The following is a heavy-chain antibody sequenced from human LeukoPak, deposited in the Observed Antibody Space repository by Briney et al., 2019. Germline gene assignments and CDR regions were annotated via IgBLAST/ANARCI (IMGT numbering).Heavy chain of an antibody. Sequence: PSETLSLTCTVSGGSISSYYWSWIRQPPGKGLEWIGYIYYSGSTNYNPSLKSRVTISVDTSKNQFSLKLSSVTAADTAVYYCARRQTYYYGSGSPWLGFDPWGQGTLVTVSS. J-gene: IGHJ5*02. CDR3: ARRQTYYYGSGSPWLGFDP. CDR1: GGSISSYY. V-gene: IGHV4-59*08. CDR2: IYYSGST. D-gene: IGHD3-10*01.